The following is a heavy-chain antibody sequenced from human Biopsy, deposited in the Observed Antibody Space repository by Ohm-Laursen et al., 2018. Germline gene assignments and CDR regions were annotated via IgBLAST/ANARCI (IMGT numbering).Heavy chain of an antibody. D-gene: IGHD2-8*01. J-gene: IGHJ4*02. Sequence: ASVKVSCKASSYTFTDYNIHWMRQAPGQGLEWLGYINCKTGATNYAQKFQGTATMIRDTSISTAYLALGSLRSADTAIYYCARDPLNGHKHFDYWGQGSLVTVSS. CDR1: SYTFTDYN. V-gene: IGHV1-2*02. CDR2: INCKTGAT. CDR3: ARDPLNGHKHFDY.